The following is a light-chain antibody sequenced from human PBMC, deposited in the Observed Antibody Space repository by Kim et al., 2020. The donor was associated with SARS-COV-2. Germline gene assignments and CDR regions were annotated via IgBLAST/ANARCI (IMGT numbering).Light chain of an antibody. CDR1: SSDVGNYNL. V-gene: IGLV2-23*02. CDR2: EVT. J-gene: IGLJ2*01. CDR3: CSFTGIGVV. Sequence: PGQSITISCTGTSSDVGNYNLVSWYQQHPGKAPKLLIYEVTKRPSGVSNRFSGSKSGNTASLTISGLQAEDEADYYCCSFTGIGVVFGGGTQLTVL.